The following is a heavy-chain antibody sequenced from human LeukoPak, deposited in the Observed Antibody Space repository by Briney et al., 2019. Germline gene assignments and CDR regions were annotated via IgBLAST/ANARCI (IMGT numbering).Heavy chain of an antibody. CDR3: ERDWQGSPGYYFDY. CDR2: ISYDGDNQ. Sequence: GGSLRLSCAASVFTFSSYAIYWVRQAPGKGLEWVAVISYDGDNQYYADSVKGRFTISRDNSKNTLYLQMNSLRAEDTAVYYCERDWQGSPGYYFDYWGQGTLVTVSS. CDR1: VFTFSSYA. D-gene: IGHD2-2*01. J-gene: IGHJ4*02. V-gene: IGHV3-30*04.